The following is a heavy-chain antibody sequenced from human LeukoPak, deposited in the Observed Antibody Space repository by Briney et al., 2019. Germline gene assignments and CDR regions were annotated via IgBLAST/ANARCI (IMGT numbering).Heavy chain of an antibody. CDR2: IYPGDSDT. Sequence: GESLKISCKGSGYSFTSYWIGWVRQMPGKGLEWMGIIYPGDSDTRYSPSFQGQVTISADKSISTAYLQWSSLKASDTAMYYCARRGALLSRMATDYFDYWGQGTLVTVSS. CDR3: ARRGALLSRMATDYFDY. D-gene: IGHD5-24*01. V-gene: IGHV5-51*01. CDR1: GYSFTSYW. J-gene: IGHJ4*02.